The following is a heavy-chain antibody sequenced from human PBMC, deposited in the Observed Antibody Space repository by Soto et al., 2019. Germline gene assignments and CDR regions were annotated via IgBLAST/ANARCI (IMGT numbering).Heavy chain of an antibody. J-gene: IGHJ6*02. CDR3: ARRGYYDSSGLADYYYGMEV. V-gene: IGHV5-51*01. CDR1: GYSFTSYW. Sequence: PGESLKISCKGSGYSFTSYWIGWVRQMPGKGLEWMGIIYPGDSDTRYSPSFQGQVTISADKSISTAYLQWSSLKASDTAMYYCARRGYYDSSGLADYYYGMEVWGQGTTVTVSS. D-gene: IGHD3-22*01. CDR2: IYPGDSDT.